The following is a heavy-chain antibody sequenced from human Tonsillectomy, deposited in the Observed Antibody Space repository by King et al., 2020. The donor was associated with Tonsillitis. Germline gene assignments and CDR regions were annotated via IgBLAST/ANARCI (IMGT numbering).Heavy chain of an antibody. J-gene: IGHJ4*02. CDR1: GGSIRSHY. Sequence: QLQESGPGLAKPSETLSLTCTVSGGSIRSHYWSWIRQPPGKGLEWIGYIYSSGGTNYNPSLKSRVTISVDTSKNQFSLKLSSVTAADTAVYYCARLLPEYSRSAGCFDYWGQGTLVTVSS. V-gene: IGHV4-59*08. D-gene: IGHD6-6*01. CDR3: ARLLPEYSRSAGCFDY. CDR2: IYSSGGT.